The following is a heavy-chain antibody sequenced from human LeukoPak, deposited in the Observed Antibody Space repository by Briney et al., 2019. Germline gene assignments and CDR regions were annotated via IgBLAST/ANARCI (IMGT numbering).Heavy chain of an antibody. CDR3: ARARHYYDFWSGYYTVSSNYYYYMDV. CDR1: GYTFTSYG. J-gene: IGHJ6*03. CDR2: ISAYNGNT. D-gene: IGHD3-3*01. V-gene: IGHV1-18*01. Sequence: GSVKVSCKASGYTFTSYGISWVRQAPGQGLEWMGWISAYNGNTNYAQKLQGRVTMTTDTSTSTAYMELWSLRSDDTAVYYCARARHYYDFWSGYYTVSSNYYYYMDVWGKGTTVTVSS.